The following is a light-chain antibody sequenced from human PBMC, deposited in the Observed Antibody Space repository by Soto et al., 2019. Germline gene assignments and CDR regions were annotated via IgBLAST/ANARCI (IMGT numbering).Light chain of an antibody. CDR2: DAS. Sequence: DIQMTQSPSTLPASVGDRVTITCRASQRISGWLAWHQQKPGKAPNLLIYDASAMKTGVPPRFSGSGSGTEFTLTISSLQPEDFATYYCQQYDSFSVTFGQGTKVDIK. V-gene: IGKV1-5*01. CDR1: QRISGW. CDR3: QQYDSFSVT. J-gene: IGKJ1*01.